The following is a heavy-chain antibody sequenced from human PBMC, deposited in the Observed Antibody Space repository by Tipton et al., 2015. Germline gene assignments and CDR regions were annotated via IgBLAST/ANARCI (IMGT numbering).Heavy chain of an antibody. CDR3: ARLTGDYYDSATYDPAYVDY. CDR1: SDSINKYY. V-gene: IGHV4-59*01. J-gene: IGHJ4*02. CDR2: IQYSGGT. Sequence: LRLSCTVSSDSINKYYWSWIRQPPGKELQWIGYIQYSGGTNYNPSLESRVSMSVDTSKTQFSLEMRSVTATDTAVYYCARLTGDYYDSATYDPAYVDYWGQGILVSVSS. D-gene: IGHD3-22*01.